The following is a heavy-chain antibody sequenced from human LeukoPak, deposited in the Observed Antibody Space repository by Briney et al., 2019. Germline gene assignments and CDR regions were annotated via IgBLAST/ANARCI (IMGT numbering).Heavy chain of an antibody. V-gene: IGHV3-23*01. CDR1: GVTLGTHA. CDR3: AKVLGLVCLDY. CDR2: ISFSGDVT. Sequence: GGSLRLSCSASGVTLGTHAMSWVRQAPGKGLEWVSAISFSGDVTFYADSVKGRFTISRDNSRNTVYLQMNSLRAEDTAVYYCAKVLGLVCLDYWGQGTLVTVSS. D-gene: IGHD2-2*01. J-gene: IGHJ4*02.